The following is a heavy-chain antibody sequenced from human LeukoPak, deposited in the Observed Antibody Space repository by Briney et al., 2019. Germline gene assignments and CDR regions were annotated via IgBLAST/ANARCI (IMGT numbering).Heavy chain of an antibody. J-gene: IGHJ4*02. D-gene: IGHD6-13*01. CDR1: GYTFTSYY. Sequence: ASVKVSCKASGYTFTSYYMHWVRQAPGQGLEWMGWISTYNGNTNYAQKLQGRVTMTTDTSTNTAYMELRSLRSDDTAVYYCTRDVDSKYYFDYWGQGTLVTVSS. CDR3: TRDVDSKYYFDY. CDR2: ISTYNGNT. V-gene: IGHV1-18*04.